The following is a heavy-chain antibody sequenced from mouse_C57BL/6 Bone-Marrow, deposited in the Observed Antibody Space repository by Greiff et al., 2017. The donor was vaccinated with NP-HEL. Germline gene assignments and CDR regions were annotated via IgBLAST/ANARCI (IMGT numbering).Heavy chain of an antibody. Sequence: EVQRVESGGGLVKPGGSLKLSCAASGFTFSSYTMSWVRQTPEKRLAWVATISGGGGNTYYPDSVKGRFTISRDNAKNTLYLQMSSLRSEDTALYYCARQRGNRGAMDYWGQGTSVTVSS. D-gene: IGHD2-1*01. V-gene: IGHV5-9*01. CDR1: GFTFSSYT. J-gene: IGHJ4*01. CDR2: ISGGGGNT. CDR3: ARQRGNRGAMDY.